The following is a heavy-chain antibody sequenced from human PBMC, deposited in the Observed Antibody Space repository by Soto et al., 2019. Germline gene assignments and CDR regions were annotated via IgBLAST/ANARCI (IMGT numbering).Heavy chain of an antibody. CDR2: IVVGSGNT. J-gene: IGHJ4*02. CDR3: AADVPVESPLIDH. V-gene: IGHV1-58*02. Sequence: SVKVSCKASGYTFTSSAMQWVRQARGQRLEWIGWIVVGSGNTNYAQKFQERVTITRDMSTSTAYMELNSLKTEDTAVYYCAADVPVESPLIDHWGQGILVTVSS. CDR1: GYTFTSSA. D-gene: IGHD2-8*01.